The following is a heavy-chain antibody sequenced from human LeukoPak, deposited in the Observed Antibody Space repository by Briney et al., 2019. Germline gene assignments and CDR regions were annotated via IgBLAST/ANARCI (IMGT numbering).Heavy chain of an antibody. CDR3: LKDRLGTGDY. V-gene: IGHV3-48*03. CDR2: ISSGGSTV. CDR1: GFTSSSYE. Sequence: GSLRLSCAASGFTSSSYEMNWVRQAPGKGLEWVSYISSGGSTVYYADSVKGRFTISRDNAKNSLYLQMNSLRAEDTAVYYCLKDRLGTGDYWGQGTLVSVSS. D-gene: IGHD7-27*01. J-gene: IGHJ4*02.